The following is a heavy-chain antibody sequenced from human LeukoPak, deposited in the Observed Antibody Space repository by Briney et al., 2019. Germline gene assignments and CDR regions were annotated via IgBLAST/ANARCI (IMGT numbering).Heavy chain of an antibody. V-gene: IGHV4-34*01. J-gene: IGHJ6*03. CDR1: GGSFSGYY. D-gene: IGHD3-10*01. CDR2: INHSGST. Sequence: PSETLSLTCAVYGGSFSGYYWSWIRQPPGKGPEWIGEINHSGSTNYNPSLKSRVTISVDTSKNQFSLKLSSVTAADTAVYYCARQLLWFGELLWGYYYMDVWGKGTTVTISS. CDR3: ARQLLWFGELLWGYYYMDV.